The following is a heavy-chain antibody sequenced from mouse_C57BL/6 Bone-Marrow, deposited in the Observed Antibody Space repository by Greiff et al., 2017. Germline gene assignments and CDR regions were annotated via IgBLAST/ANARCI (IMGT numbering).Heavy chain of an antibody. J-gene: IGHJ2*01. V-gene: IGHV1-63*01. Sequence: VQGVESGAELVRPGTSVKMSCKASGYTFTNYWIGWAKQRPGHGLEWIGDIYPGGGYTNYNEKFKGKATLTADKSSSTAYMQFSSLTSEDSAIYYCARTTTAVYFDYWGQGTTLTVSS. CDR1: GYTFTNYW. CDR3: ARTTTAVYFDY. CDR2: IYPGGGYT. D-gene: IGHD1-2*01.